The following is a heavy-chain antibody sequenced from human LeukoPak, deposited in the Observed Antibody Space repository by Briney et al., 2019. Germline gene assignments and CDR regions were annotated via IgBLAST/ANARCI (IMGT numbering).Heavy chain of an antibody. Sequence: GESLKISCKASGYSFTTDWIGWVRQMPGKGLECMGIIYPGDSDTRYSPSFQGQVTISADKSISTAYLQWSNLKASDTATYYCARLGPRVLLVALQYYFDYWGQGTLVTVSS. CDR2: IYPGDSDT. CDR3: ARLGPRVLLVALQYYFDY. J-gene: IGHJ4*02. CDR1: GYSFTTDW. V-gene: IGHV5-51*01. D-gene: IGHD3-10*01.